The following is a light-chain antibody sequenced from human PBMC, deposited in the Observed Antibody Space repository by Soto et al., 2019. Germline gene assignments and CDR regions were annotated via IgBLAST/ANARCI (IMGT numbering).Light chain of an antibody. CDR3: SSDTSSTAYV. Sequence: YALTQTLWVYRPHRQQKSISCTCTRRDVGGYNYVSWYQLRPGKARKLMIYEVSNRPSGFSNRFSGSKSGNTASLNSSGLQAEDEADYYGSSDTSSTAYVFGTGTNVTV. J-gene: IGLJ1*01. CDR1: RRDVGGYNY. CDR2: EVS. V-gene: IGLV2-14*01.